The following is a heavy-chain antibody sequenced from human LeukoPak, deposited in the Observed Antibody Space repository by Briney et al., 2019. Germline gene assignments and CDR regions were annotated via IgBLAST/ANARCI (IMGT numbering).Heavy chain of an antibody. V-gene: IGHV3-73*01. J-gene: IGHJ4*02. CDR2: IRNKASSYAT. CDR1: GFTFSGSA. CDR3: ATNYYDNSAYFHLDY. D-gene: IGHD3-22*01. Sequence: PGGSLRLSCAASGFTFSGSAMHWIRQASGKGLEWVGRIRNKASSYATAYAASVKGRFTISRDDSKNTAYLQMNSLKIEDTAVYYCATNYYDNSAYFHLDYWGQGTLVTVSS.